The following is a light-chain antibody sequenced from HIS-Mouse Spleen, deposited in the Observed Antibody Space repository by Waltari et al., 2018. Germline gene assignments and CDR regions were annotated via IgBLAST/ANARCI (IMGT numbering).Light chain of an antibody. CDR2: KDS. CDR3: YSTDSSGNHRV. V-gene: IGLV3-10*01. CDR1: ALPKKY. J-gene: IGLJ2*01. Sequence: SYELTQPPPVSVSPGQTARITCSGDALPKKYAYWYQQKSGQAPVLVIYKDSKRPSGITEGFSGSSSGKMATLTISGAQVEDEADYYCYSTDSSGNHRVFGGGTKLTVL.